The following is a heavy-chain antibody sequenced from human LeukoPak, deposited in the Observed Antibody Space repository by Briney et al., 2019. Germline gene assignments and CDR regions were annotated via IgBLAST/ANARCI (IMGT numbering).Heavy chain of an antibody. D-gene: IGHD3-9*01. J-gene: IGHJ4*02. CDR1: GGSFSGYY. V-gene: IGHV4-34*01. CDR3: ARNRGSNFDWSDY. CDR2: INHSGST. Sequence: SETLSLTCAVYGGSFSGYYWSWIRQPPGKGLEWIGEINHSGSTNYNPSLKSRVTISVDTSKNQFSLKLSSVTAADTAVYYCARNRGSNFDWSDYWGQGILVTVSS.